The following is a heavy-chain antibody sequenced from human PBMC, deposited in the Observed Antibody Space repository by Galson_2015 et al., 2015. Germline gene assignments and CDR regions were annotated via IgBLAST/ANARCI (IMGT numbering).Heavy chain of an antibody. CDR1: GFTFSSYG. CDR3: ARGEDYGDYLAFDY. J-gene: IGHJ4*02. Sequence: SLRLSCAASGFTFSSYGMHWVRQAPGKGLEWVTLISYDGSKKYYADSVKGRFTISRDYSKNTLYPQMNSLRAEDTAVYYCARGEDYGDYLAFDYWGQGTLVTVSS. D-gene: IGHD4-17*01. V-gene: IGHV3-30*03. CDR2: ISYDGSKK.